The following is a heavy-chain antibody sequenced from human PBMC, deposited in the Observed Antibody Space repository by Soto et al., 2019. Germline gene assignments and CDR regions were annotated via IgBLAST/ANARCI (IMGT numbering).Heavy chain of an antibody. CDR1: GFTFSGYA. D-gene: IGHD3-10*01. CDR2: TGGNGVAT. CDR3: AKDSPFSGTGRLAFAY. J-gene: IGHJ4*02. Sequence: GGSLRLSCAASGFTFSGYAMTWVRQAPGKGFEWVSSTGGNGVATYYADSVTGRFTISRDNSKNTLYLQMDSLRAEDTAVYYCAKDSPFSGTGRLAFAYWGQGTLVTAPQ. V-gene: IGHV3-23*01.